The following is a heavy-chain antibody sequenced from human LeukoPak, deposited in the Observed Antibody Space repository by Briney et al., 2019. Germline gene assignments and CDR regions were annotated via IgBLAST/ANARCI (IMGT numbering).Heavy chain of an antibody. Sequence: PSETLSLTCAVSGGSISSGGYSWSWIRQPSGKGLEWIGYIYHSGSTYYNPSLKSRVTISVDRSKNQFSLKLSSVTAADTAVYYCARASSGWYLYFQHWGQGTLVTVSS. CDR2: IYHSGST. V-gene: IGHV4-30-2*01. CDR3: ARASSGWYLYFQH. J-gene: IGHJ1*01. CDR1: GGSISSGGYS. D-gene: IGHD6-19*01.